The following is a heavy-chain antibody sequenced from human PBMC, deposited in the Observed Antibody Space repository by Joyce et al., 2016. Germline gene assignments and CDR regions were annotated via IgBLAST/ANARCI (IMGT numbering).Heavy chain of an antibody. CDR3: ARGGPTMSVHYYNYMDV. Sequence: QVQLVQSGAEVKKPGSSVKVSCKASGGTFSSNAITWVRQAPGQGLEWMGGIIPILETPNYEQKFQGRVTITADKSTSTAYMELSSLRSEDTAVYYCARGGPTMSVHYYNYMDVWGKGTTVTVSS. CDR1: GGTFSSNA. J-gene: IGHJ6*03. CDR2: IIPILETP. V-gene: IGHV1-69*06. D-gene: IGHD5/OR15-5a*01.